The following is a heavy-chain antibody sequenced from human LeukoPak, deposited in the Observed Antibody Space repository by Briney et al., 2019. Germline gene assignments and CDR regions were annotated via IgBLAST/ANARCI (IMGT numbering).Heavy chain of an antibody. J-gene: IGHJ4*02. Sequence: SETLSLTCTVSGGSISSYYWSWIRQPPGKGLEWIGYIYYSGSTNYNPSLKSRVTISVDTSKNQSSLKLSSVTAADTAVYYCASGEGRGVPDFWSGYSIDYWGQGTLVTVSS. CDR3: ASGEGRGVPDFWSGYSIDY. D-gene: IGHD3-3*01. CDR2: IYYSGST. V-gene: IGHV4-59*08. CDR1: GGSISSYY.